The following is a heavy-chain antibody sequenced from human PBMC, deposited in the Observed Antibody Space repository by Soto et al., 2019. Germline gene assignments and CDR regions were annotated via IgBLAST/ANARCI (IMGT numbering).Heavy chain of an antibody. D-gene: IGHD2-2*02. J-gene: IGHJ5*02. CDR2: ISHGGST. CDR3: ARRNIVLVPAAIEWFDP. Sequence: SETLSLTCAVYGGSCSGHYWSWIRQPPGKGLEWIGEISHGGSTNYSPSLKSRVTISVDTSKNQFSLKLSSVTAADTAVYYCARRNIVLVPAAIEWFDPCGQGTLVTVSS. CDR1: GGSCSGHY. V-gene: IGHV4-34*01.